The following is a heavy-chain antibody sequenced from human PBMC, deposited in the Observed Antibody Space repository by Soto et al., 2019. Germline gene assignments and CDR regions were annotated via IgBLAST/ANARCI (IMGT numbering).Heavy chain of an antibody. Sequence: EMQLVESGGGLVQPGRSLRLSCAASGFTFRDYAMHWVRQGPGKGLEWVSGISWNSVITGYADSVKGRFTIYRDNARNSLYVQMNSLKPEDTALYYCAKDKGVGGLGAYYNFAMDVWGQGTTVTVSS. V-gene: IGHV3-9*01. CDR3: AKDKGVGGLGAYYNFAMDV. J-gene: IGHJ6*02. CDR1: GFTFRDYA. D-gene: IGHD3-16*01. CDR2: ISWNSVIT.